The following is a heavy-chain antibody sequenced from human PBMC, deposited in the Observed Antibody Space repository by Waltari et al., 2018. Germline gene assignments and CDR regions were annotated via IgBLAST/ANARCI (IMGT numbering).Heavy chain of an antibody. CDR3: ATDRGYCSSTSCYRAAWFDP. D-gene: IGHD2-2*01. V-gene: IGHV1-24*01. CDR2: FDPEDGET. CDR1: GYTLTELS. Sequence: QVQLVQSGAEVKKPGASVKVSCKVSGYTLTELSMHWVRPAPGTGLGWMGGFDPEDGETIYAQKFQGRVTMTEDTSTDTAYMELSSLRSEDTAVYYCATDRGYCSSTSCYRAAWFDPWGQGTLVTVSS. J-gene: IGHJ5*02.